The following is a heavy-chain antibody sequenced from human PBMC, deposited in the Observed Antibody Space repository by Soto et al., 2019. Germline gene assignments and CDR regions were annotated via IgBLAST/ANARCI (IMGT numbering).Heavy chain of an antibody. CDR1: GFTFSSYA. Sequence: GGSLRLSCAASGFTFSSYAMHWVRQAPGKGLEWVAVISYDGSNKYYADSVKGRFTISRDNSKNTLYLQMNSLRAEDTAVYYCARDQYRITMVRGVPGGKRGYWGQGTRVTVSS. CDR2: ISYDGSNK. CDR3: ARDQYRITMVRGVPGGKRGY. J-gene: IGHJ4*02. V-gene: IGHV3-30-3*01. D-gene: IGHD3-10*01.